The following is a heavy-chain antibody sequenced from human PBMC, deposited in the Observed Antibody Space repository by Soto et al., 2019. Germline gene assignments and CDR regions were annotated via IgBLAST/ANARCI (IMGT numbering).Heavy chain of an antibody. V-gene: IGHV4-59*08. Sequence: SETLSLTCTVSGGSISSYYWSWIRQPPGKGLEWIGYIYYSGSTNYNPSLKSRVTISVDTSKNQFSLKLSSVTAADTAVYYCARYSSSLRSSRFYYYMDVWGKGTTVTVSS. CDR2: IYYSGST. J-gene: IGHJ6*03. D-gene: IGHD6-6*01. CDR1: GGSISSYY. CDR3: ARYSSSLRSSRFYYYMDV.